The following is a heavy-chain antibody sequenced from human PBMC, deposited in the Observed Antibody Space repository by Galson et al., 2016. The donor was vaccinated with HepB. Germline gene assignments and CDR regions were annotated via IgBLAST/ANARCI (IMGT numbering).Heavy chain of an antibody. D-gene: IGHD1-26*01. CDR1: GGSISSYY. Sequence: SETLSLTCTVSGGSISSYYWSWIRQPPGKGLEWIGYIYYTGSTNYNPSLKSRVTISVDTSTNQFSLRLSSVTAADTAVYYCARQYIVGAMWGRRGHFDSWGRGTLVTVSS. CDR2: IYYTGST. J-gene: IGHJ4*02. CDR3: ARQYIVGAMWGRRGHFDS. V-gene: IGHV4-59*01.